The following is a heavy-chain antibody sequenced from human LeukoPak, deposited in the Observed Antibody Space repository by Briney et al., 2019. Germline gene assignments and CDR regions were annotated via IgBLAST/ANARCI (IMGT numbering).Heavy chain of an antibody. Sequence: GGSLRLSCAASGFTFSSYAMHWVRQAPGRGLEWVAVISYDGSNKYYADSGKGRFTISRDNSKNTLYLQMNSLRAEDTAVYYCARDLRRFDYWGQGTLVTVSS. J-gene: IGHJ4*02. V-gene: IGHV3-30*01. CDR1: GFTFSSYA. CDR2: ISYDGSNK. CDR3: ARDLRRFDY.